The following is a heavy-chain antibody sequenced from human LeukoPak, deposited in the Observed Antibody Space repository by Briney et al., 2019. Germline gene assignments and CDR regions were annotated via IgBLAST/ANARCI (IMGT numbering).Heavy chain of an antibody. D-gene: IGHD1-7*01. V-gene: IGHV3-48*04. CDR1: GFTFSSYS. J-gene: IGHJ4*02. CDR2: ISSSSSTI. Sequence: GGSLRLSCAASGFTFSSYSMNWVRQAPGKGLEWVSYISSSSSTIYYADSVKGRFTISRDNAKNSLYLQMNSLRAEDTAVYYCARGPMGNYVQHLDYWGQGTLVTVSS. CDR3: ARGPMGNYVQHLDY.